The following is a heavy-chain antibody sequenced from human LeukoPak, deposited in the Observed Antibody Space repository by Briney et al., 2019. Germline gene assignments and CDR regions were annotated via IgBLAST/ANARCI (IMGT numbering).Heavy chain of an antibody. D-gene: IGHD5-24*01. CDR1: GGSISSYY. CDR3: ARGEMATSFDY. J-gene: IGHJ4*02. CDR2: IYYSGST. V-gene: IGHV4-59*01. Sequence: SETLSLTCTVSGGSISSYYWSWIRQPPGKGLEWIGYIYYSGSTNYNPSLKGRVTISVDTSKNQFSLKLSSVTAADTAVYYCARGEMATSFDYWGQGTLVTVSP.